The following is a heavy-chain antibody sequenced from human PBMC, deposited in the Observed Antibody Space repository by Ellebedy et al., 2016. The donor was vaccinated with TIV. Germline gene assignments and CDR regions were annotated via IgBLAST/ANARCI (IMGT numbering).Heavy chain of an antibody. V-gene: IGHV3-7*01. CDR1: GFNFRSYW. J-gene: IGHJ5*02. D-gene: IGHD4-17*01. CDR3: ARRASYGDYAVQVNPWFDP. Sequence: GESLKISCAASGFNFRSYWMTWVRQAPGKGLEWVAKIRQEGDEIYYVESVKGRFTISRDNAKNSLFLQMNSLRVEDTSVYYCARRASYGDYAVQVNPWFDPWGQGTLVTVSS. CDR2: IRQEGDEI.